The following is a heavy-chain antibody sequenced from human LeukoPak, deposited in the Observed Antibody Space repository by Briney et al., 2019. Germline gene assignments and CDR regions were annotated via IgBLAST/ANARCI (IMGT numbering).Heavy chain of an antibody. CDR1: GGSFSGYY. D-gene: IGHD3-22*01. CDR2: INHSGST. Sequence: SETLSLTCAVYGGSFSGYYWSWIRQPPGKGLEWIGEINHSGSTNYNPSLKSRVTLSVDTSKNQFSLKLSSVTAADTAVYYCAFSGYYDSSGYRAGDYWGQGTLVTVSS. CDR3: AFSGYYDSSGYRAGDY. V-gene: IGHV4-34*01. J-gene: IGHJ4*02.